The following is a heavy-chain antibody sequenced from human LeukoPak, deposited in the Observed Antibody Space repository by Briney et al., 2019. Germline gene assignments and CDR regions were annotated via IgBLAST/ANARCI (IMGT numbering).Heavy chain of an antibody. D-gene: IGHD3-16*01. CDR1: GGTFSSYA. CDR3: ASGGDLVDY. CDR2: IIPIHGIA. Sequence: GASVKVSCKASGGTFSSYAISWVRQAPGQGLEWMGRIIPIHGIANYAQKFQGRVTITADKSTSTAYMELSSLRSEDTAVYYCASGGDLVDYWGQGTLVTVSS. V-gene: IGHV1-69*04. J-gene: IGHJ4*02.